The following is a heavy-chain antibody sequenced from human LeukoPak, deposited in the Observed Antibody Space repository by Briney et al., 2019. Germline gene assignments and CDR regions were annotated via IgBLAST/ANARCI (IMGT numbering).Heavy chain of an antibody. CDR2: INYSGST. V-gene: IGHV4-34*01. Sequence: SETLSLTCAVYGGSFSGYYWSWIRQPPGKGLEWIGEINYSGSTNYNPSLKSRVTISVDTSKNQFSLKLSSVTAADTAVYYCARGPRRGYSGYDSTPRYGMDVWGKGTTVTVSS. CDR1: GGSFSGYY. D-gene: IGHD5-12*01. CDR3: ARGPRRGYSGYDSTPRYGMDV. J-gene: IGHJ6*04.